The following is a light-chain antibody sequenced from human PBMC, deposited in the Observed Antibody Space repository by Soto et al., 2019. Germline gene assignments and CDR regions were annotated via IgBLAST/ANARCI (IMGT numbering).Light chain of an antibody. CDR1: QSVSSNY. Sequence: IVMTQSPGTLSSSPGERATLSCRASQSVSSNYLAWYQQTTGQAPRLLIYGASSRATGIPDRISGSGSGTDFTLTISSLEPEDFAVYYCHQYGSLPLTFGGGTKVEIK. CDR2: GAS. V-gene: IGKV3-20*01. CDR3: HQYGSLPLT. J-gene: IGKJ4*01.